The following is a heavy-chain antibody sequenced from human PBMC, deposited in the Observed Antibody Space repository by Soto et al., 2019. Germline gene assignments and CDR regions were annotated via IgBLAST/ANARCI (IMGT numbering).Heavy chain of an antibody. D-gene: IGHD5-12*01. CDR2: IYYSGST. CDR3: AREGATSGWFDP. V-gene: IGHV4-59*01. CDR1: GGSISSYY. J-gene: IGHJ5*02. Sequence: QVQLQESGPGLVKPSETLSLTCTVSGGSISSYYWSWIRQPPGKGLEWIGYIYYSGSTHYNPSLKSRVPISVDTSKNQFSLKLSSVTAADTAVYYCAREGATSGWFDPWGQGTLVTVSS.